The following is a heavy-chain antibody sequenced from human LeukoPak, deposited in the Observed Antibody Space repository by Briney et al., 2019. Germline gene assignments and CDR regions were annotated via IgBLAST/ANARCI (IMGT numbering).Heavy chain of an antibody. CDR3: ARSGSPQYYYYMDV. D-gene: IGHD1-26*01. CDR1: GYTFTSYG. J-gene: IGHJ6*03. Sequence: ASVKVSCKASGYTFTSYGISWVRQAPGQGLEWMGWISGYNGNTNYAQKVQGRVTMTTDTSTSTAYMELRSLRSDDTAVYYCARSGSPQYYYYMDVWGKGTTVTVSS. V-gene: IGHV1-18*01. CDR2: ISGYNGNT.